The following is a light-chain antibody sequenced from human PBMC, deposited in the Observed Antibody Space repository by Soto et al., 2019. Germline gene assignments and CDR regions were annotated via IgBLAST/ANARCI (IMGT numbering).Light chain of an antibody. J-gene: IGKJ4*01. CDR3: QQSYSTPTD. CDR2: AAF. V-gene: IGKV1-39*01. CDR1: QSISSY. Sequence: DIQMTQSPSSLSASVGDRVTITCRASQSISSYLNWYQQKPGKAPKLLIYAAFSLQSGVPSRFSGSGSGTDFTLTISSLQPEDFATYYCQQSYSTPTDFGGGTKVDIK.